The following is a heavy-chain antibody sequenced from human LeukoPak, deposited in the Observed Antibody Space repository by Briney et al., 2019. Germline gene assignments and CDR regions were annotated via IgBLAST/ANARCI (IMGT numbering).Heavy chain of an antibody. CDR3: ARAHYFYYDPSYYSDY. V-gene: IGHV4-34*01. Sequence: PSETLSLTCAVSGGSFSGYYWSWIRQPPGKGLEWIGEINHSGSTNYNPSLKSRVTISVDTSKNQFSLKLSSVTAADTAVYYCARAHYFYYDPSYYSDYWGQGTLVTVSS. CDR1: GGSFSGYY. D-gene: IGHD3-3*01. CDR2: INHSGST. J-gene: IGHJ4*02.